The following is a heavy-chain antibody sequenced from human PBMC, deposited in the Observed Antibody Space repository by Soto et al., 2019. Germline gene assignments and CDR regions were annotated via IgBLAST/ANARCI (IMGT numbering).Heavy chain of an antibody. CDR2: ISYDGTNK. CDR3: AKDRPSYGAYDYYGYGLDG. CDR1: GFTFSSDG. Sequence: QVQLVESGGGEVQPGRSLTISCAASGFTFSSDGMNWVRQTPGKGLEWVAVISYDGTNKIYSDSVKGRFTISRDNFKNTVTLAITSLRADDTADYSCAKDRPSYGAYDYYGYGLDGWGLGTRVTVSS. J-gene: IGHJ6*02. D-gene: IGHD5-12*01. V-gene: IGHV3-30*18.